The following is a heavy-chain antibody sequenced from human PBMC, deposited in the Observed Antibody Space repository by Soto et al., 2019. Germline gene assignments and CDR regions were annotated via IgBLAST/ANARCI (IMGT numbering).Heavy chain of an antibody. D-gene: IGHD2-2*02. CDR1: GYTLTELS. V-gene: IGHV1-24*01. Sequence: QVQLVQSGAEVKKPGASVKVSCKVSGYTLTELSMHWVRQAPGKGLERMGGFDPEDGETSYAQKFQGRVTMTEDTSTDTAYMELSSLRSEATAVYYCATAPNQLRYVDWFDPWGQGTLVTVSS. CDR2: FDPEDGET. CDR3: ATAPNQLRYVDWFDP. J-gene: IGHJ5*02.